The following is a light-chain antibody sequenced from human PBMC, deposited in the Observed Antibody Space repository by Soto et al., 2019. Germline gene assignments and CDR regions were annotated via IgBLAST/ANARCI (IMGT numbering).Light chain of an antibody. CDR1: QSVSSY. Sequence: EIVMTQSPATLSVSPGERATLSCRASQSVSSYLAWYQQKPGQAPRLLIYGASTMATGIPARFSGSGSGTESTLTTRSLQSEDFTVYYCQQYSNWPPFTLDQGTELEIK. J-gene: IGKJ2*01. CDR3: QQYSNWPPFT. V-gene: IGKV3-15*01. CDR2: GAS.